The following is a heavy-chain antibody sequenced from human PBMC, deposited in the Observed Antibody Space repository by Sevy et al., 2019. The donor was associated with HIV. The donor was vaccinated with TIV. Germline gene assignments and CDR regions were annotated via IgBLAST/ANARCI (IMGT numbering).Heavy chain of an antibody. Sequence: GGSLRLSCAASGFTFSSYGMHWVRQAPGKGLEWVAFIRYDGSNKYYADSVKGRFTISSDNSKNTLYLQMNGLRAEDTSVYYCAKDQRAYDFWCGYYDYWGHGPLVTVSS. J-gene: IGHJ4*01. CDR3: AKDQRAYDFWCGYYDY. V-gene: IGHV3-30*02. CDR2: IRYDGSNK. CDR1: GFTFSSYG. D-gene: IGHD3-3*01.